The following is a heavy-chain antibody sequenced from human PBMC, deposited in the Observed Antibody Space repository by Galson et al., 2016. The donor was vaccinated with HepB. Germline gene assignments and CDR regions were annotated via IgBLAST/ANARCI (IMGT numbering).Heavy chain of an antibody. Sequence: QSGAEVKKPGESLRISCKGFGHTFSNYWIAWVRQMPGKGLEWMGIIYPGDSDTRYSPSFQGHVTISADKSASTAYLQWSSLKASDTAMYYCARSRLDWLLSPIVFGSWGQGTRVTVSS. CDR2: IYPGDSDT. J-gene: IGHJ4*02. CDR3: ARSRLDWLLSPIVFGS. D-gene: IGHD3-3*01. CDR1: GHTFSNYW. V-gene: IGHV5-51*01.